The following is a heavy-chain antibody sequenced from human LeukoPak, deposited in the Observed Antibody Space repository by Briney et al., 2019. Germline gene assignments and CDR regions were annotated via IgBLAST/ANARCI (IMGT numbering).Heavy chain of an antibody. CDR2: ISYDGSNK. D-gene: IGHD4-23*01. CDR3: AKGAGGSDVFDY. V-gene: IGHV3-30*18. J-gene: IGHJ4*02. Sequence: PGRSLRLSCAASGFTFSSYGMHWVRQAPGKGLEWVAVISYDGSNKYYADSVKGRFTISRDNSKNTLYLQMNSLRAEDTAVYYCAKGAGGSDVFDYWGQGTLVTVSS. CDR1: GFTFSSYG.